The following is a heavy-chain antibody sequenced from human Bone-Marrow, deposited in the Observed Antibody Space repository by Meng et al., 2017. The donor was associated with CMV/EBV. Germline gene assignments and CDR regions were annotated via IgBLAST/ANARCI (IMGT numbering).Heavy chain of an antibody. CDR3: AKDPLRYCSSTSCYTILEDAFDI. Sequence: GESLKISCAASGFTFSNYAMSWVRQAPGKGLEWVSVIYSGGSSTYYADSVKGRFTISRDNSKNTLYLQMNSLGAEDTAVYYCAKDPLRYCSSTSCYTILEDAFDIWGQGTMVTVSS. CDR1: GFTFSNYA. CDR2: IYSGGSST. J-gene: IGHJ3*02. V-gene: IGHV3-23*03. D-gene: IGHD2-2*02.